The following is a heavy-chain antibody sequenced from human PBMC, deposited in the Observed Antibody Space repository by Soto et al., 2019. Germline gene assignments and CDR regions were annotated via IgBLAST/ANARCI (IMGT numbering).Heavy chain of an antibody. D-gene: IGHD6-13*01. CDR1: GFTFSSYG. CDR3: VKGVLVRKGNWFDP. Sequence: QVQLVESGGGVVQPGRSLRLSCAASGFTFSSYGMHWVRQAPGKGLEWVAVISYDGSNKYYADSVKGRFTISRDNSKNTLYLQMNSLRAEDTAVYYCVKGVLVRKGNWFDPWGQGTLVTVSS. V-gene: IGHV3-30*18. J-gene: IGHJ5*02. CDR2: ISYDGSNK.